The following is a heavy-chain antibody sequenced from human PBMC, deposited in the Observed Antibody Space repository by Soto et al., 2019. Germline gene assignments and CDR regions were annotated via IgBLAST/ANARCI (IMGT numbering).Heavy chain of an antibody. CDR1: GYTFSDHD. D-gene: IGHD1-1*01. CDR3: AREGGNWNDDYFDY. J-gene: IGHJ4*02. Sequence: QVQLVQSGAEVKKPGASVKVSCKASGYTFSDHDINWVRQASGQGPEWLGWMNPNSGDTGYAQNFQGRVTMTRDTSKRTAYMELSSLRSEDTAVYYCAREGGNWNDDYFDYWGQGTLVTVSS. CDR2: MNPNSGDT. V-gene: IGHV1-8*01.